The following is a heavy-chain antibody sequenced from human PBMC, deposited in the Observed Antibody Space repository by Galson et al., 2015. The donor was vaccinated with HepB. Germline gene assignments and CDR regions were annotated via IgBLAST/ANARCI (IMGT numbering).Heavy chain of an antibody. Sequence: SLRLSCAASGFTFSSYSMNWVRQAPGKGLEWVSSISSSSSYIYYADSVKGRFTISRDNAKNSLYLQMNSLRAEDTAVYYCAREKSGDERIFGVVIIPVLYYYYYGMDVWGQGTTVTVSS. D-gene: IGHD3-3*01. CDR3: AREKSGDERIFGVVIIPVLYYYYYGMDV. CDR2: ISSSSSYI. CDR1: GFTFSSYS. J-gene: IGHJ6*02. V-gene: IGHV3-21*01.